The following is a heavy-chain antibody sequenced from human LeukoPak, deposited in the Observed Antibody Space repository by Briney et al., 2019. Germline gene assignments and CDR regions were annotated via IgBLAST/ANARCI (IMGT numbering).Heavy chain of an antibody. CDR2: IIPIFGTA. Sequence: ASVKVSCKASGGTFSSYAISWVRQAPGQGLEWMGGIIPIFGTANYAQKFQGRVTITADESTSTAYMELSSLRSEDTAVCYCAILGALYGGNSAKLIEDAFDIWGQGTMVTVSS. CDR1: GGTFSSYA. D-gene: IGHD4-23*01. CDR3: AILGALYGGNSAKLIEDAFDI. J-gene: IGHJ3*02. V-gene: IGHV1-69*13.